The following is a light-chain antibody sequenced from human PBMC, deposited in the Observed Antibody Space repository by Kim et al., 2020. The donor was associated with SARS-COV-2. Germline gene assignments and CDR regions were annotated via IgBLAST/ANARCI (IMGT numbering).Light chain of an antibody. CDR2: DAS. J-gene: IGKJ4*01. Sequence: LSPGERSTLSCRASQSVSSYLAWYQQKPGQAPRLLIYDASKRATGIPARFSGSGSGTDFTLTISSLEPEDFAVYYCQRRSIWPLTFGGGTKVDIK. V-gene: IGKV3-11*01. CDR1: QSVSSY. CDR3: QRRSIWPLT.